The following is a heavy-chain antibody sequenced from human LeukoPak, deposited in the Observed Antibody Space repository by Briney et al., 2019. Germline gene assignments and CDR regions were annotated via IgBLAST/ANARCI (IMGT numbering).Heavy chain of an antibody. CDR2: ITPVLGTS. CDR1: GGPFSSST. D-gene: IGHD3-16*01. CDR3: AREGFVGELKNDFDI. Sequence: VKFSCRASGGPFSSSTVSWVRLAPGQGLEWVGGITPVLGTSNYAQKFKGRAMISTDESTSTVYMELSSLGSEDTAVYYCAREGFVGELKNDFDIWGQGTMVSVSS. V-gene: IGHV1-69*16. J-gene: IGHJ3*02.